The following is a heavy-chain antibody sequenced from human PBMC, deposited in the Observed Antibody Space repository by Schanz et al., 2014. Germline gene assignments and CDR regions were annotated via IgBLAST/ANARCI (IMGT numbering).Heavy chain of an antibody. CDR3: AKGRFGELSAFDI. D-gene: IGHD3-10*01. J-gene: IGHJ3*02. CDR2: ISGGGGTT. Sequence: EVHLLESGGGLVPPGGSLRLSCAASGFNFSDYAMCWVRQAPGKGLEWVSAISGGGGTTYYTDSVKGRCTISRDNSKSTLYLQMNSLRAEDTAVYYCAKGRFGELSAFDIWGQGTMVTVSS. V-gene: IGHV3-23*01. CDR1: GFNFSDYA.